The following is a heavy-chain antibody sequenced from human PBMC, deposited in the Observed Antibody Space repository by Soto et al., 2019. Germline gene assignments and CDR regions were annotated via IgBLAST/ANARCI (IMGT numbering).Heavy chain of an antibody. V-gene: IGHV3-73*01. D-gene: IGHD6-13*01. CDR1: GFTFSCSA. J-gene: IGHJ4*02. CDR2: IRSKANSYAT. Sequence: GGSLRLSCAASGFTFSCSAMHWVRQASGKGLEWVGRIRSKANSYATAYAASVKGRFTITRDDSKNTAYLQMNSLKTEDTAVYYCTRHLPGIAAPGLDYWGQGTLVTVS. CDR3: TRHLPGIAAPGLDY.